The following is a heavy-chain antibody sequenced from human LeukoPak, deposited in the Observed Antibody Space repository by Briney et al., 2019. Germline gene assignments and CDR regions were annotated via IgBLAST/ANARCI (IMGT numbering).Heavy chain of an antibody. CDR1: GGTFSSYT. V-gene: IGHV1-69*04. CDR3: ARDPTSGSEYFDY. CDR2: IIPILGIA. Sequence: SVKVSCKASGGTFSSYTISWVRQAPGQGLEWMGRIIPILGIANYAQKFQGRVTITADKSTSTAYMELSSLRSEDTAVYYCARDPTSGSEYFDYWGQGTLVTVSS. D-gene: IGHD3-3*01. J-gene: IGHJ4*02.